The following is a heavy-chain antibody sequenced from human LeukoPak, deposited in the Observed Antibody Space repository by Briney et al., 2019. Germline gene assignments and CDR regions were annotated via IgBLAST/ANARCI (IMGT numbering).Heavy chain of an antibody. CDR3: ARDHANYDFWSGYYTPYNWFDP. J-gene: IGHJ5*02. V-gene: IGHV3-7*01. CDR1: GFTFSSYW. D-gene: IGHD3-3*01. CDR2: IKQDGSEK. Sequence: PGGSLRLSCAASGFTFSSYWMSWVRQAPGKGLAWVANIKQDGSEKYYVDSVKGRFTISRDNAKNSLYLQMNSLRAEDTAVYYCARDHANYDFWSGYYTPYNWFDPWGQGTLVTVSS.